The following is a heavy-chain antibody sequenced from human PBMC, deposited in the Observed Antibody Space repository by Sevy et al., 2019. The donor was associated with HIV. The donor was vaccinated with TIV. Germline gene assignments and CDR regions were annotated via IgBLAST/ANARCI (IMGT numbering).Heavy chain of an antibody. CDR1: GFTFSSYG. CDR2: IWYDGSNK. D-gene: IGHD6-13*01. CDR3: ARAPGGSSWSYYNGMDV. Sequence: GGSLRLSCAASGFTFSSYGMHWVRQAPGKGLEWVAVIWYDGSNKYYADSVKGRFTISRDNSKNTLYLQMNSLRAEDTAVYYCARAPGGSSWSYYNGMDVWGQGTTVTVSS. V-gene: IGHV3-33*01. J-gene: IGHJ6*02.